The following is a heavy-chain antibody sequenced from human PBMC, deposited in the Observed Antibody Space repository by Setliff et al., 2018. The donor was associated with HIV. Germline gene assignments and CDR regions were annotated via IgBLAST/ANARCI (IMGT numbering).Heavy chain of an antibody. Sequence: PGGSLRLSCAASGFTVSSNYMSWVRQAPGKGLEWVSVIYSGGSTYYADSVKGRFTISRDNSKNTLYLQMNSLRAEDTAVYYCAKDREYGSGRTDYYYYYGMDVWGQGTLVTVSS. CDR3: AKDREYGSGRTDYYYYYGMDV. CDR1: GFTVSSNY. V-gene: IGHV3-53*01. CDR2: IYSGGST. J-gene: IGHJ6*02. D-gene: IGHD3-10*01.